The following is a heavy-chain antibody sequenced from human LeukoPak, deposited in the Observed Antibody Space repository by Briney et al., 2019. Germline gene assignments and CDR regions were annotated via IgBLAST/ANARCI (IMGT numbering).Heavy chain of an antibody. V-gene: IGHV1-2*02. D-gene: IGHD3-22*01. CDR2: INPNSGGT. J-gene: IGHJ4*02. CDR1: GYTFTGYY. Sequence: VASVKVSCKASGYTFTGYYMHWVRQAPGQGLEWMGWINPNSGGTNYAQKFQGRVTMTRDTSISTAYMELSRLRSDDTAVYYCARDLNYYDSSGYILWGQGTLVTVSS. CDR3: ARDLNYYDSSGYIL.